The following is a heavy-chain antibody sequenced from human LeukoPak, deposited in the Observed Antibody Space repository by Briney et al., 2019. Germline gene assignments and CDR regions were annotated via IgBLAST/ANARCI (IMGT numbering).Heavy chain of an antibody. V-gene: IGHV3-15*07. CDR3: TTGQPYYYDSSGYYEPGNYYGMDV. D-gene: IGHD3-22*01. Sequence: GGSLRLSCAASGFTFSNAWMNWVRQAPGKGLEWVGRIKIKTDGGTTDYAAPVKGRFTISRDDTKNLLYLQMNSMKTEDTDVYYCTTGQPYYYDSSGYYEPGNYYGMDVWGQGTTVTVSS. J-gene: IGHJ6*02. CDR2: IKIKTDGGTT. CDR1: GFTFSNAW.